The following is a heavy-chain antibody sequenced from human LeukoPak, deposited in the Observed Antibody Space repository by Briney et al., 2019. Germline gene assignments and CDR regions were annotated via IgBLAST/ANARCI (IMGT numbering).Heavy chain of an antibody. V-gene: IGHV3-23*01. CDR1: GFTFSSYA. CDR3: ARDALRYSGSFDDFDY. Sequence: GGSLRLSCAGSGFTFSSYAMSWVRQAPGKGLEWVSAISGSGGDRYYADSVKGRFTISRDNAKNSLYLQMNNLRAEDTAVYFCARDALRYSGSFDDFDYWGQGTLVTVSS. J-gene: IGHJ4*02. CDR2: ISGSGGDR. D-gene: IGHD6-6*01.